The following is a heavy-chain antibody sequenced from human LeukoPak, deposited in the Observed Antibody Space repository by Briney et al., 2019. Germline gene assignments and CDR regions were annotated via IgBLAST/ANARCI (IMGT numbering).Heavy chain of an antibody. Sequence: GASVKVSCKASGYTFTSYGISWVRQAPGQGLEWMGGIIPIFGTANYAQKFQGRVTITADESTSTAYMELSSLRSEDTAVYYCARGARNEWELPRDYWGQGTLVTVSS. V-gene: IGHV1-69*13. CDR1: GYTFTSYG. J-gene: IGHJ4*02. CDR3: ARGARNEWELPRDY. D-gene: IGHD1-26*01. CDR2: IIPIFGTA.